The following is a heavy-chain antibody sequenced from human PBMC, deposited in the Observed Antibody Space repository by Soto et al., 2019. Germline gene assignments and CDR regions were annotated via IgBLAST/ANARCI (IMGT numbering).Heavy chain of an antibody. CDR1: GGPFISYA. V-gene: IGHV1-69*01. D-gene: IGHD5-18*01. J-gene: IGHJ5*02. Sequence: GXPVKVSNKAAGGPFISYAISWGRQAPGQGLEWMGGIIPIFGTANYAQKFQGRVTITADESTSTAYMELSSLRSEDTAVYYCAREAPMVTNWFDPWGQGTLVIVSS. CDR3: AREAPMVTNWFDP. CDR2: IIPIFGTA.